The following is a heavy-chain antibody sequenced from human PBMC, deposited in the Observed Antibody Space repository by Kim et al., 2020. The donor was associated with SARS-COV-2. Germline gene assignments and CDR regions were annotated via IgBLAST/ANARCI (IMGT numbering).Heavy chain of an antibody. Sequence: GGSLRLSCAASGFTFSSYAMHWVRQAPGKGLEWVAVIWYDGSNKYYADSVKGRFTISRDNSKNTLYLQMNSLRAEDTAVYYCAKAGKQWLVIDYWGQGTLVTVSS. D-gene: IGHD6-19*01. J-gene: IGHJ4*02. V-gene: IGHV3-33*06. CDR2: IWYDGSNK. CDR3: AKAGKQWLVIDY. CDR1: GFTFSSYA.